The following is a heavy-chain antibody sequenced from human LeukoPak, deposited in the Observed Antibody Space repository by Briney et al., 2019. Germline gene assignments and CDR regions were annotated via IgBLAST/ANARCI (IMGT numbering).Heavy chain of an antibody. Sequence: GGSLRLSCAVSGFTFSSYWMSWVRQAPGKGLEWVANIRQDAGEKYYVDSVKGRFTISRDNGKNSVYLQMNRLTAEDTAVYYCAARSSGNPYFWGQGTLVTVSS. CDR2: IRQDAGEK. V-gene: IGHV3-7*03. CDR3: AARSSGNPYF. J-gene: IGHJ4*02. CDR1: GFTFSSYW. D-gene: IGHD1-26*01.